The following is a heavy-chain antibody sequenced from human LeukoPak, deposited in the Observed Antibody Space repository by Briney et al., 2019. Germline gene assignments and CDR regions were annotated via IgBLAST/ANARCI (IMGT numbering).Heavy chain of an antibody. D-gene: IGHD3-22*01. CDR1: GFTFSSYA. Sequence: PGRSLRPSCAASGFTFSSYAMHWVRQAPGKGLEWVAVVSYDGSNKYYADSVKGRFTISRDNSKNTLYLQMSSLRAEDTAVYYCAKPHYYDSSGYYYVDYFDYWGQGTLVTVSS. CDR3: AKPHYYDSSGYYYVDYFDY. CDR2: VSYDGSNK. V-gene: IGHV3-30-3*02. J-gene: IGHJ4*02.